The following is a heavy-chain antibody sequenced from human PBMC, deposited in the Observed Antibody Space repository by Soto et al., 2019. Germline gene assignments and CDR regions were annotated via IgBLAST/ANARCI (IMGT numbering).Heavy chain of an antibody. Sequence: GESLKISCKGSGYNFTTFWIGWVRQVPGKGLEWMGIIYPGDSETKYSPDFEGQVTISADRSTNTAYLQWCSLRASDTAMYYCARLGFPGAIYFDSWGLGTLVTVSS. CDR1: GYNFTTFW. CDR2: IYPGDSET. J-gene: IGHJ4*02. CDR3: ARLGFPGAIYFDS. V-gene: IGHV5-51*01.